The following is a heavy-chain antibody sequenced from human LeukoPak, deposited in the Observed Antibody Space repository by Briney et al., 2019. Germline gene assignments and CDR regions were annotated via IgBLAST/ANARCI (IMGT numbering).Heavy chain of an antibody. J-gene: IGHJ4*02. V-gene: IGHV4-59*01. CDR3: AREGGQQLVDY. CDR2: IYYSGST. Sequence: SETLSLTCTVSGGSISSYYWSWIRQPPGKGLEWIGYIYYSGSTNYNPSLKSRVTISIGTSKNQFSLKLSSVTAADTAVYYCAREGGQQLVDYWGQGTLVTVSS. CDR1: GGSISSYY. D-gene: IGHD6-13*01.